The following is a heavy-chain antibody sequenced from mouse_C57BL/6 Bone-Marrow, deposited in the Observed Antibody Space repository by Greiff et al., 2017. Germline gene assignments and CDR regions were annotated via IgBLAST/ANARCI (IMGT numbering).Heavy chain of an antibody. CDR1: GYTFTDYK. V-gene: IGHV1-15*01. CDR3: TRKCYYYGSSFAY. D-gene: IGHD1-1*01. CDR2: IDPETGGT. Sequence: QVHVKQSGAALVRPGASVTLSCKASGYTFTDYKMHGVKQTHVHGLEWIGAIDPETGGTAYNQKFKGKAILTADQSSSTAYMELRSLTSEDSAVYYCTRKCYYYGSSFAYWGQGTLVTVSA. J-gene: IGHJ3*01.